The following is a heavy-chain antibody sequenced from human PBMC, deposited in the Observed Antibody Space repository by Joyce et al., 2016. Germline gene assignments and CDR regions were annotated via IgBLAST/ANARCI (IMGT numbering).Heavy chain of an antibody. CDR2: INSDDSRI. V-gene: IGHV3-48*03. Sequence: EVQLVEYGGGLVQPGGSLRLSCAASGIIFSNKEMNWGRQAPGKGLEWISSINSDDSRIKYADSVRGRFTSSRDNARNSLFLEMNSLRVEDTAMYYCTTPSCANWGQGSLVTVSS. D-gene: IGHD2-2*01. CDR1: GIIFSNKE. CDR3: TTPSCAN. J-gene: IGHJ4*02.